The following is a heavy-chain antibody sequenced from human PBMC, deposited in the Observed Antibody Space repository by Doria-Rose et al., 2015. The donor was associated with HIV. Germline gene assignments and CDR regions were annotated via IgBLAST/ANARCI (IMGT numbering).Heavy chain of an antibody. V-gene: IGHV2-26*01. Sequence: SGPVLVKPTETLTLTCTVSGVSLSSPGMGVSWIRQPPGKALEWLANICSDDDSSYKTSLKSRLTISRGTSKSQVVLTMTDMDPVDTATYYCARIKSSRWYHKYYFDFWGQGTLVIVSA. CDR2: ICSDDDS. J-gene: IGHJ4*02. D-gene: IGHD6-13*01. CDR1: GVSLSSPGMG. CDR3: ARIKSSRWYHKYYFDF.